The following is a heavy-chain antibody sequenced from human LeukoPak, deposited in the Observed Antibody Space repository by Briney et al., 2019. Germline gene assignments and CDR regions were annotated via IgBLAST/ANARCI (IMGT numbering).Heavy chain of an antibody. CDR3: ARGRRYYFGY. V-gene: IGHV4-59*01. CDR1: GGSISSYY. Sequence: PSETLSLTCTVSGGSISSYYWSWVRQPPGKGLEGIGYIYYSGSTNYNPSLKSRVTISVDTSKNQFSLKLSSVTAADTAVYYCARGRRYYFGYWGQGTLVTVSS. J-gene: IGHJ4*02. CDR2: IYYSGST.